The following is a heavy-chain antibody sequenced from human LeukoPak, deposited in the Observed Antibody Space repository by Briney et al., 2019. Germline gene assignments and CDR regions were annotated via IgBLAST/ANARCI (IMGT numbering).Heavy chain of an antibody. D-gene: IGHD2-2*01. V-gene: IGHV1-18*01. CDR1: GYTFTSYG. CDR3: ARLPGTAANDAFDI. Sequence: GASVRVSCKASGYTFTSYGISWVRQAPGQGLEWMGWISAYNGNTNYAQKLQGRVTMTTDTSTSTAYMELRSLRSDDTAVYYCARLPGTAANDAFDIWGQGTMVTVSS. CDR2: ISAYNGNT. J-gene: IGHJ3*02.